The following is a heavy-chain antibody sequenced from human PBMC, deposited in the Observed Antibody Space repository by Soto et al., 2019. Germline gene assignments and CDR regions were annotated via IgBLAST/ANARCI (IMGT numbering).Heavy chain of an antibody. Sequence: SLRLSCAASGFTFSSDAMSWVRQAPGKGLEWVSTVSGNGGSTFYADSVKGRFTISRDNSKNTLYLQMNCLRAEDTAVYYCAKWGNGAPLDCWGQGTLVTVSS. V-gene: IGHV3-23*01. J-gene: IGHJ4*02. CDR2: VSGNGGST. D-gene: IGHD2-8*01. CDR1: GFTFSSDA. CDR3: AKWGNGAPLDC.